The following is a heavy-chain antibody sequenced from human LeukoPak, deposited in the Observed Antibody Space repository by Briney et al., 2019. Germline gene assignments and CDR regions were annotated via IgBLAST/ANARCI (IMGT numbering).Heavy chain of an antibody. J-gene: IGHJ4*02. CDR2: IKSKTDGGTT. Sequence: GGSLRLSCAASGFTFSNAWLNWVRQAPGKGLEWGGHIKSKTDGGTTDYAAPVKGRFTISRDDSKNTLFLQMNSLKTEDTAVYYCTLPWGSGSYYDYWGQGTLVTVSS. CDR1: GFTFSNAW. V-gene: IGHV3-15*01. CDR3: TLPWGSGSYYDY. D-gene: IGHD3-10*01.